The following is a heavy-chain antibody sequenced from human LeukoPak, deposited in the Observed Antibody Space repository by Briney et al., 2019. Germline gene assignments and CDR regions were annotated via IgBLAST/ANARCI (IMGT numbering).Heavy chain of an antibody. CDR2: IYYSGST. CDR1: GVSMSSYY. D-gene: IGHD2-2*01. J-gene: IGHJ5*02. CDR3: ARQGPYCSSTSCQNWFDP. V-gene: IGHV4-59*08. Sequence: PSETLSLTCTVSGVSMSSYYWSWIRQPPGKGLEWIGYIYYSGSTYYNPSLKSRVTISVDTSKNQFSLKLSSVTAADTAVYYCARQGPYCSSTSCQNWFDPWGQGTLVTVSS.